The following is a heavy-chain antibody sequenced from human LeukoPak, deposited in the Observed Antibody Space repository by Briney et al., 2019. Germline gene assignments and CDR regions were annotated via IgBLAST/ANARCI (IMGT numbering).Heavy chain of an antibody. CDR3: ARDATPVSDYSICCFDY. V-gene: IGHV4-39*07. CDR1: GGSISSSSYY. J-gene: IGHJ4*02. Sequence: SETLSLTCTVSGGSISSSSYYWGWIPQPPGRGRVWIGSIYCSGSTYYNPSLTVPLPLTLDPSKNQFSLKLSSVTAADTAVYYCARDATPVSDYSICCFDYWGQGTLITVSS. CDR2: IYCSGST. D-gene: IGHD4-17*01.